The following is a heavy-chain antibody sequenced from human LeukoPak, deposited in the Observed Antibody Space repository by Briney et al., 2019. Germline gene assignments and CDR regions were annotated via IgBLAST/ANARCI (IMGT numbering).Heavy chain of an antibody. CDR1: GFTFSSYA. V-gene: IGHV3-23*01. J-gene: IGHJ4*02. D-gene: IGHD3-10*01. CDR3: AKDRVSFGRNLGVQLPDH. Sequence: GGSLRLSCAASGFTFSSYAMSWVRQAPGKGLEWVSAISGSGGSTYYADSVKGRFTISRDNSKNTLYLQMNSLRAEDTAVYYCAKDRVSFGRNLGVQLPDHWGQGTLVTVSP. CDR2: ISGSGGST.